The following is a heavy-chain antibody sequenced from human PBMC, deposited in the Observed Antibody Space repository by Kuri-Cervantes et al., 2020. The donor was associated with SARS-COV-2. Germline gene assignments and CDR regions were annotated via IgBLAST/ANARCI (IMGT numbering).Heavy chain of an antibody. J-gene: IGHJ5*02. CDR1: GFTFSSYE. Sequence: GGSLRLSCAASGFTFSSYEMNWVRQAPGKGLEWVSSISSSSSYIYYAGSVKGRFTISRDNAKNSLYLQMNSLRAEDTAVYYCARDYYDSSAYYELGYNWFDPWGQGTLVTVSS. CDR2: ISSSSSYI. V-gene: IGHV3-21*01. D-gene: IGHD3-22*01. CDR3: ARDYYDSSAYYELGYNWFDP.